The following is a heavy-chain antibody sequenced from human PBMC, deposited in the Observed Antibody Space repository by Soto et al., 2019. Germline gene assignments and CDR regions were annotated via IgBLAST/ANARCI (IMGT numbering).Heavy chain of an antibody. V-gene: IGHV3-30*03. J-gene: IGHJ4*02. D-gene: IGHD1-26*01. CDR3: ARKNPGREWELPDY. Sequence: QVQLVESGGGVVQPGRSLRLSCAASGFAFSTYGMHWVRQAPGKGLEWVAVTTSDGARINYADSVKGRFTISRDNSRTTLYLQMNSLRIDDTAVYYCARKNPGREWELPDYWGQATLVTVSS. CDR2: TTSDGARI. CDR1: GFAFSTYG.